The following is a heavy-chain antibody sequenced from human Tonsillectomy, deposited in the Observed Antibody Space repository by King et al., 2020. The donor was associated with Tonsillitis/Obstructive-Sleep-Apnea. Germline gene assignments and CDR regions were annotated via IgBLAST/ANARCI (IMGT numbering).Heavy chain of an antibody. CDR3: AKDSRLRCLEWLSDDAFDI. D-gene: IGHD3-3*01. J-gene: IGHJ3*02. Sequence: VQLVESGGGLVQPGRSLRLSCAASGFTFDDYAMHWVRQAPGKGLEWVSGISWNSGSIGYADSVKGRFTISRDNAKNSLYLQMNSLRAEDTALYYCAKDSRLRCLEWLSDDAFDIWGQGKMVTVSS. CDR1: GFTFDDYA. CDR2: ISWNSGSI. V-gene: IGHV3-9*01.